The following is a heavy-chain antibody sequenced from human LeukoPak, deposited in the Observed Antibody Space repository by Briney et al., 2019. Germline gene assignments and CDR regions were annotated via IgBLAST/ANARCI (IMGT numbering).Heavy chain of an antibody. CDR3: ARDPNSIVGALDY. Sequence: GGSLSLSCAASGFTFSDYYMSWIRQAPGKGLEWGSYISSSGSTIYYADSVKGRFTMSRDNAKNSLYLQMNSLRAEDTAVYYCARDPNSIVGALDYWGQGTLVTVSS. D-gene: IGHD1-26*01. CDR1: GFTFSDYY. J-gene: IGHJ4*02. V-gene: IGHV3-11*04. CDR2: ISSSGSTI.